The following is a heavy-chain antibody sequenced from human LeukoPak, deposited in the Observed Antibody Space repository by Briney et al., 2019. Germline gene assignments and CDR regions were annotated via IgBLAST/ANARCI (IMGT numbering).Heavy chain of an antibody. D-gene: IGHD1-26*01. CDR2: IYSGGNT. J-gene: IGHJ3*02. Sequence: PGGSLRLSCAASGFTVSSNYMSWVRQAPGKGLEWVSVIYSGGNTYYADSVKGRFTISRDNSKNTLYLRMNSLRAEDTAVYYCAKERSGSLDAFDIWGQGTMVTVSS. CDR3: AKERSGSLDAFDI. CDR1: GFTVSSNY. V-gene: IGHV3-53*01.